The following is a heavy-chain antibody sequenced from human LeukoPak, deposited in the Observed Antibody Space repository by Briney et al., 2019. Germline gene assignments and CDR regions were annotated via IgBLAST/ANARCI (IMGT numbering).Heavy chain of an antibody. V-gene: IGHV4-34*01. D-gene: IGHD3-16*01. CDR3: ARVGSEISLDS. Sequence: SETLSLTCAVYGGSFSGYYWSWIRQPPGKGLEWIGEINHSGSTNHNPSLKSRVTISVDTSKNQFSLKLSSVTAADTAVYYCARVGSEISLDSWGQGTLVTVSS. CDR2: INHSGST. CDR1: GGSFSGYY. J-gene: IGHJ4*02.